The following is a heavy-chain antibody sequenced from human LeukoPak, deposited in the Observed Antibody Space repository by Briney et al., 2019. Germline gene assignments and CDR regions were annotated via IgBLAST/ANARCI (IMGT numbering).Heavy chain of an antibody. J-gene: IGHJ4*02. CDR2: IYYSGST. CDR3: ARVVGADAGGDY. D-gene: IGHD2-15*01. CDR1: GGSFSGYY. Sequence: SETLSLTCAVYGGSFSGYYWSWIRQPPGKGLEWIGSIYYSGSTYYNPSLKSRVTISVDTSKNQFSLKLSSVTAADTAVYYCARVVGADAGGDYWGQGTLVTVSS. V-gene: IGHV4-34*01.